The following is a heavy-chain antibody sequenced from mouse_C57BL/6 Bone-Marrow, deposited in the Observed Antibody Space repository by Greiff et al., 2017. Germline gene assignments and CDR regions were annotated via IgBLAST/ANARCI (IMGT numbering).Heavy chain of an antibody. V-gene: IGHV1-19*01. CDR2: INPYNGGT. Sequence: EVQLQQSGPVLVKPGASVKMSCKASGYTFTDYYMNWVKQSHGKSLEWIGVINPYNGGTSYNQKFKGKATLTVDKSSSTAYMELNSLTSEDSAVYYCARWGYGYDSDYGGQGTTLTVSS. J-gene: IGHJ2*01. D-gene: IGHD2-2*01. CDR3: ARWGYGYDSDY. CDR1: GYTFTDYY.